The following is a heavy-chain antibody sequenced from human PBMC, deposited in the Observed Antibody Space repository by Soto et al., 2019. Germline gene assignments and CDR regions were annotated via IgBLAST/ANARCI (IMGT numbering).Heavy chain of an antibody. D-gene: IGHD2-15*01. CDR2: INDRSNYI. J-gene: IGHJ4*02. V-gene: IGHV3-21*06. CDR3: ANFPSCSSSTCRDY. CDR1: GFTFRDYG. Sequence: PAXSPRLSCAVSGFTFRDYGMKWVRRNTGKGLEWVSSINDRSNYIYYADSVKGRFTISRDNAINSLYLQMNSLRPDDTAVYYCANFPSCSSSTCRDYWGRGTRVSVSA.